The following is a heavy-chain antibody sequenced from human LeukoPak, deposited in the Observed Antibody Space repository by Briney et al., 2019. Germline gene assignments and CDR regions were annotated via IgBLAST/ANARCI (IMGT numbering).Heavy chain of an antibody. D-gene: IGHD3-9*01. CDR3: ARERNYDILTGYYNWFDP. J-gene: IGHJ5*02. CDR2: IYYSRST. CDR1: GGSISSYY. Sequence: PSETLSLTCTVSGGSISSYYWSWIRQPPGKGLEWIGYIYYSRSTNYNPSLKSRVTISVDTSKNQFSLKLSSVTAADTAVYYCARERNYDILTGYYNWFDPWGQGTLVTVSS. V-gene: IGHV4-59*01.